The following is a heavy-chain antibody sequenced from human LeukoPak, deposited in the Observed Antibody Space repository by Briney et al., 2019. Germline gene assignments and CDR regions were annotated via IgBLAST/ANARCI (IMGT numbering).Heavy chain of an antibody. V-gene: IGHV3-23*01. D-gene: IGHD3-3*01. CDR2: ISGAGGST. Sequence: PGGSLRLSCAGSGFTFSSYAMSWVRQAPGKGLEWVSAISGAGGSTYYADSVKGRFTISRDNSKNTLYLQMNSLRAEDTAVYYCAKVRRLVVVTISSFDYWGQGTLVTVSS. J-gene: IGHJ4*02. CDR3: AKVRRLVVVTISSFDY. CDR1: GFTFSSYA.